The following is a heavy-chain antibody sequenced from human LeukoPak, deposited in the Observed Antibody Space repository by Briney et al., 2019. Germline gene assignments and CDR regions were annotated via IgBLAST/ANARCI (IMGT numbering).Heavy chain of an antibody. V-gene: IGHV3-23*01. CDR2: ISGSGGST. CDR1: GFTFRSYA. CDR3: AKATSIAAADYFDY. Sequence: GGALRLSCAASGFTFRSYAMSWVRRAPGKVLEWVSAISGSGGSTYYADSVKGRFTISRDNSKNTLYLQMNSLRAEDTAVYYCAKATSIAAADYFDYWGQGTLVTVSS. J-gene: IGHJ4*02. D-gene: IGHD6-13*01.